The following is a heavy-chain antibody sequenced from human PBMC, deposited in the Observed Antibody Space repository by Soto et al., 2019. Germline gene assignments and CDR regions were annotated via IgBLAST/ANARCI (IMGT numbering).Heavy chain of an antibody. V-gene: IGHV3-30*18. D-gene: IGHD6-19*01. CDR2: ISYDGSNK. Sequence: QVQLVESGGGVVQPGRSLRLSCAASGFTFSSYGMHWVRQAPGKGLEWVAVISYDGSNKYYADSVKGRFTISRDNSKNTLYLQMNSLRAEDTAVYYCAKAKTYSSGWWVFDYWGQGTLVTVSS. CDR3: AKAKTYSSGWWVFDY. J-gene: IGHJ4*02. CDR1: GFTFSSYG.